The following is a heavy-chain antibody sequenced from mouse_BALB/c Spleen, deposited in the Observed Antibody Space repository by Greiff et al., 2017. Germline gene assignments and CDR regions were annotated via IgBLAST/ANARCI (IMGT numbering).Heavy chain of an antibody. Sequence: VQLQQSGPELVKPGASVRISCKASGYTFTSYYIHWVKQRPGQGLEWIGRIYPGNVNTKYNEKFKGKATLTADKSSSTAYMQLSSLTSEDSAVYFCARSFGNYPPGAYWGQGTLVTVSA. V-gene: IGHV1S56*01. CDR3: ARSFGNYPPGAY. CDR1: GYTFTSYY. CDR2: IYPGNVNT. D-gene: IGHD2-1*01. J-gene: IGHJ3*01.